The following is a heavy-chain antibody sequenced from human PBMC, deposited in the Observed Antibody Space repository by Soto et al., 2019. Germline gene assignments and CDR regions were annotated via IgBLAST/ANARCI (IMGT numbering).Heavy chain of an antibody. J-gene: IGHJ4*02. CDR2: TIPLLNVA. CDR1: GGTFSTST. CDR3: ARDSPIGSTFSGYDAIDS. Sequence: QVQLVQSGAEVKKPGSSVKVSCKASGGTFSTSTFTWVRQAPGQGLEWMGRTIPLLNVADYAQDFQGRLTITADKSTSTAYMESTSLTSKDTAVYYCARDSPIGSTFSGYDAIDSWGQGTLVTVSS. D-gene: IGHD5-12*01. V-gene: IGHV1-69*08.